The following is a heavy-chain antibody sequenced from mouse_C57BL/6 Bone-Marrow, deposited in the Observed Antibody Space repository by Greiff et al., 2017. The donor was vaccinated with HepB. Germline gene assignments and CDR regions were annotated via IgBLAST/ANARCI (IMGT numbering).Heavy chain of an antibody. CDR2: IDPANGNT. CDR3: ARGITTVVASGYFDY. V-gene: IGHV14-3*01. J-gene: IGHJ2*01. D-gene: IGHD1-1*01. Sequence: EVQLQQSVAELVRPGASVKLSCTASGFNIKNTYMHWVKQRPEQGLEWIGRIDPANGNTKYAPKFQGKATITADTSSNTAYLQLSSLTSEDTAIYDCARGITTVVASGYFDYWGQGTTLTVSS. CDR1: GFNIKNTY.